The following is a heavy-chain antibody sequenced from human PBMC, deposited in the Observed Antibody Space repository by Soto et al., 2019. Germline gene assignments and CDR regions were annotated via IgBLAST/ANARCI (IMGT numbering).Heavy chain of an antibody. Sequence: GGSLRLSCAASGFTFSSYGMHWVRQAPGKGLEWVAVIWYDGSNKYYADSVKGRFTISRDNSKNTLYLQMNSLRAEDTAVYYCARGYDILTGGYYFDYWGQGTLVTVSS. CDR3: ARGYDILTGGYYFDY. CDR2: IWYDGSNK. J-gene: IGHJ4*02. V-gene: IGHV3-33*01. CDR1: GFTFSSYG. D-gene: IGHD3-9*01.